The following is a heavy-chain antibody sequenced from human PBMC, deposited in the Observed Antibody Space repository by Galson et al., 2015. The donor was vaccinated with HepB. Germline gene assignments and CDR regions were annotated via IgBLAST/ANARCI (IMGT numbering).Heavy chain of an antibody. CDR1: GFSFSSYA. J-gene: IGHJ3*02. Sequence: SLRLSCAASGFSFSSYAMNWVRQAPGKGLEWVSAISGSGGNTNYADSVKGRFTISRDNSKNTLYLQMNSLRAEDTAVYFCAKDPVQLERRGVFEMWGQGTMVTVSS. CDR2: ISGSGGNT. V-gene: IGHV3-23*01. CDR3: AKDPVQLERRGVFEM. D-gene: IGHD1-1*01.